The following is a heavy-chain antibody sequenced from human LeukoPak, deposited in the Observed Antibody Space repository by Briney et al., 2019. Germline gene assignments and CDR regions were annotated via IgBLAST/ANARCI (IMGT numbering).Heavy chain of an antibody. Sequence: GGSLRLSCAASGFTFSSYAMSWVRQAPGKGLEWVSAISGSGGSTYYADSVKGRFTISRDNSKNTLYLQMNSLRAEDTAVYYCARDLRYYYDSSGYCHDYWGQGTLVTVSS. CDR1: GFTFSSYA. V-gene: IGHV3-23*01. D-gene: IGHD3-22*01. CDR3: ARDLRYYYDSSGYCHDY. CDR2: ISGSGGST. J-gene: IGHJ4*02.